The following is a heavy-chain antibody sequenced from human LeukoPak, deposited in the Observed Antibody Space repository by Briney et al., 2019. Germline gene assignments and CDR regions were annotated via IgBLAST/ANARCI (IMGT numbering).Heavy chain of an antibody. V-gene: IGHV3-23*01. J-gene: IGHJ4*02. D-gene: IGHD1-26*01. CDR2: ITNSGTT. Sequence: GGTLRLSCAASGLTFRSYGMGWVRQAPGKGLEGVSSITNSGTTNYADSVTDRFVISRDNSKDTLFLQMNSLRVEDTAVYYCANSGSYSIYWGQGTLVTVSS. CDR3: ANSGSYSIY. CDR1: GLTFRSYG.